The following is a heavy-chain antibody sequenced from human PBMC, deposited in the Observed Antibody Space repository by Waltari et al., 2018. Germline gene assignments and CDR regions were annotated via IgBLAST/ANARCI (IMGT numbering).Heavy chain of an antibody. CDR2: IIPIFGTA. CDR3: AKGRGYCSGGSCYYDAFDI. CDR1: GGTFSSYA. D-gene: IGHD2-15*01. Sequence: QVQLVQSGAEVKKPGSSVKVSCKASGGTFSSYAISWVRQAPGQGLEWMGRIIPIFGTANYAQKFQGRVTITADKSTSTAYMELSSLRSEDTAVYYCAKGRGYCSGGSCYYDAFDIWGQGTMVTVSS. V-gene: IGHV1-69*13. J-gene: IGHJ3*02.